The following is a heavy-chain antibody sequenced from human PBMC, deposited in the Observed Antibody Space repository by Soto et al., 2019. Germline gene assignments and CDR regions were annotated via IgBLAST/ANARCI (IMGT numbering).Heavy chain of an antibody. CDR1: GASVSGGGFS. J-gene: IGHJ4*02. CDR3: ARVTFLIVGSVFSTPFDF. D-gene: IGHD1-26*01. Sequence: PSETLSLTCTVAGASVSGGGFSWSWIRQPPGKGLEWIGSISYSGSTTYYPSLRSRVTISVDTSKNQFSLRLNSVTAADTAIYFCARVTFLIVGSVFSTPFDFWGQGTLVTVSS. V-gene: IGHV4-61*08. CDR2: ISYSGST.